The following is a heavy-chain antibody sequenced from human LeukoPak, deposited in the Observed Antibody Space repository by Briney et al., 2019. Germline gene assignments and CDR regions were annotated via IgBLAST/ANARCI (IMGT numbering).Heavy chain of an antibody. CDR2: IWYDGNNK. CDR3: AKVPGFVAVAGYYFDY. Sequence: GGSLRLSCAASGFTFSNYGMHWVRRAPGKGLEWVAVIWYDGNNKYYGDSVKGRFTISRDNSKNTLYLQMNSLRAEDTAVYYCAKVPGFVAVAGYYFDYWGQGTLVTVSS. J-gene: IGHJ4*02. CDR1: GFTFSNYG. D-gene: IGHD6-19*01. V-gene: IGHV3-33*06.